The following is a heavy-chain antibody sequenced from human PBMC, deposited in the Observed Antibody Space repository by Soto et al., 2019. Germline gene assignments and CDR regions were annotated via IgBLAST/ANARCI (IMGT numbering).Heavy chain of an antibody. CDR1: GFTFSSYW. CDR2: LKQDGSEK. CDR3: ALGVDN. J-gene: IGHJ4*02. V-gene: IGHV3-7*01. Sequence: EGQLVESGGGFVQPGGSLRLSCAASGFTFSSYWMGWVRQAPGKGLEWVANLKQDGSEKYYVDSVKSRLTISRDNAKNSLYLQMNSLRAEDTAVYYCALGVDNWGQGTLVTVSS.